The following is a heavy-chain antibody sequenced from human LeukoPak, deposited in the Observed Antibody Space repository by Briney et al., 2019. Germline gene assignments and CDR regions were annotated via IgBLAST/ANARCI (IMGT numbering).Heavy chain of an antibody. V-gene: IGHV4-59*01. CDR2: IYYSGST. J-gene: IGHJ4*02. CDR1: GGSISSYY. D-gene: IGHD3-10*01. Sequence: SETLSLTCTVSGGSISSYYWSWIRQPPGKGLEWIGYIYYSGSTNYNPSLKSRVTISVDTSKNQFSLKLSSVTAADTAVYYCARDFRSYYYGSGSYYRYFDYWGRGTLVTVSS. CDR3: ARDFRSYYYGSGSYYRYFDY.